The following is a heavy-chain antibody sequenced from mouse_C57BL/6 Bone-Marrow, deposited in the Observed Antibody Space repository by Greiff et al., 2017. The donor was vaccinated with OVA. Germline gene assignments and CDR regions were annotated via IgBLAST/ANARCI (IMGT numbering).Heavy chain of an antibody. D-gene: IGHD1-1*01. V-gene: IGHV8-12*01. CDR3: ARREAGSRPYWYFDV. CDR2: IYWDDDK. CDR1: GFSLSTSGMG. Sequence: VKLMESGPGILQSSQTLSLTCSFSGFSLSTSGMGVSWLRPPSGKGLEWLAHIYWDDDKRYNPSLKSRLTISKDTSRNQVFLKITSVDTADTATYYCARREAGSRPYWYFDVWGTGTTVTVSS. J-gene: IGHJ1*03.